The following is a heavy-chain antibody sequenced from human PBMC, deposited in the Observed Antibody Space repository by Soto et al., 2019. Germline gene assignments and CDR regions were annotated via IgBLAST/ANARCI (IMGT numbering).Heavy chain of an antibody. Sequence: SLRLSCAASGFTFSTYTINWVRQAPGNGLEWVSYISDSSTTIHYADSVRGRFTISRDNVKNSLYLQMNSLRDEDTAVYYCARVGYCSAGSCYDHGMDVWGQGTTVTVSS. D-gene: IGHD2-15*01. V-gene: IGHV3-48*02. CDR3: ARVGYCSAGSCYDHGMDV. CDR2: ISDSSTTI. J-gene: IGHJ6*02. CDR1: GFTFSTYT.